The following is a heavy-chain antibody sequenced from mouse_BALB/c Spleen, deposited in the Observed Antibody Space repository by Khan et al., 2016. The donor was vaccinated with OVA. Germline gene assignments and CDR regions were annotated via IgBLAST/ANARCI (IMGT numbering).Heavy chain of an antibody. CDR1: GFSLTNYG. Sequence: QVQLKESGPGLVAPSQSVSITCTISGFSLTNYGVHWVRQPPGKGLEWLVVIWSDGGTTYNSALKYSLTISTDNSNSQVLLKMNRLQTYDTAMCVCARQPYYHYNVMDYWGQGTSVTVSS. D-gene: IGHD2-10*01. CDR2: IWSDGGT. J-gene: IGHJ4*01. V-gene: IGHV2-6-1*01. CDR3: ARQPYYHYNVMDY.